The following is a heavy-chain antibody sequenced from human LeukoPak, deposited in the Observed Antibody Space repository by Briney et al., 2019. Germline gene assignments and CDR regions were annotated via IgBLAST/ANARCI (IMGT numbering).Heavy chain of an antibody. CDR2: INTNTGGT. J-gene: IGHJ4*02. Sequence: ASEKVSCTTSGYTFTIHHIQWVRQAPGQGLERMGWINTNTGGTTYSQKFRGRITMTRDPSITTAYMELSSLRSDDTAVYFCARDYSTSSWDNWGQGTLVTVSS. D-gene: IGHD6-13*01. CDR3: ARDYSTSSWDN. CDR1: GYTFTIHH. V-gene: IGHV1-2*02.